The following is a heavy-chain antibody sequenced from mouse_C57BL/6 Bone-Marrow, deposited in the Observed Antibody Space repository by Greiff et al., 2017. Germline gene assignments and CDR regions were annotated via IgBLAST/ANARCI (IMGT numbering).Heavy chain of an antibody. D-gene: IGHD4-1*01. V-gene: IGHV5-4*01. J-gene: IGHJ2*01. Sequence: EVQVVESGGGLVKPGGSLKLSCAASGFTFSSYAMSWVRQTPEKRLEWVATISDGGSYTYYPDNVKGRFTISRDNAKNNLYLQMSHLKSEDTAMYYCARDWDGFYYFDYWGQGTTLTVSS. CDR3: ARDWDGFYYFDY. CDR2: ISDGGSYT. CDR1: GFTFSSYA.